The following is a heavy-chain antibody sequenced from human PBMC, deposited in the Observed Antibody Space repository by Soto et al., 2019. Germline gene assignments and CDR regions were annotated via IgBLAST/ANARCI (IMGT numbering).Heavy chain of an antibody. V-gene: IGHV3-48*03. J-gene: IGHJ4*02. CDR2: ISSSGSTI. CDR1: GFTFSSYE. CDR3: GRPQDNSYYFDY. Sequence: PGGSLRLSCAASGFTFSSYEMNWVRQAPGKGLEWVSYISSSGSTIYYADSVKGRFTISRDNAKNSLYLQMNSLRAEDTAVYYCGRPQDNSYYFDYWGQGTLVTVSS. D-gene: IGHD1-1*01.